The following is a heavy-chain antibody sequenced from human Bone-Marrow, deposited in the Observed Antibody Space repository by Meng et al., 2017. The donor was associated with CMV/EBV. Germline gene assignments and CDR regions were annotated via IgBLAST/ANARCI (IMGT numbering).Heavy chain of an antibody. CDR3: AKKKGVPVTSRCFDY. Sequence: GESLKISCAASGFTFSSYAMSWVRQAPGKGLEWVSAISGSGGSTYYADSVKGRFTISRDNSKNTLYLQMNSLRAEDTAVYYSAKKKGVPVTSRCFDYWGQGTLVTVSS. CDR1: GFTFSSYA. J-gene: IGHJ4*02. D-gene: IGHD4-17*01. V-gene: IGHV3-23*01. CDR2: ISGSGGST.